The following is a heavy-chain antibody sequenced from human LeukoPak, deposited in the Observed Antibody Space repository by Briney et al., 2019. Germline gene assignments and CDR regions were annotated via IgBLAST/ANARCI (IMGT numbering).Heavy chain of an antibody. CDR1: GYTFTRYY. V-gene: IGHV1-46*01. J-gene: IGHJ3*02. D-gene: IGHD1-26*01. CDR3: ARKDYSGSYYDAFDI. CDR2: INPSGGST. Sequence: ASVKVSCKASGYTFTRYYMHWVRQAPGQGLEWMGIINPSGGSTSYAQKFQGRVTMTRDTSTSTVYMELSSLRSDDTAVYYCARKDYSGSYYDAFDIWGQGKMGTVSS.